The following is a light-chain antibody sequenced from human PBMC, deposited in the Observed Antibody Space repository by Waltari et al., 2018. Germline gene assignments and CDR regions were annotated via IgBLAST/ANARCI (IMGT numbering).Light chain of an antibody. Sequence: QSVLPQPPSVSGAPGQRVTISCTVTTSNIGAGQDVNWYRQVPGSAPKLPIYRDDNRPSGVPGRFSGSKSGTSASLSVTGLLVEDEGEYFCQSYDSGLSAVVFGGGTKLTVL. CDR3: QSYDSGLSAVV. V-gene: IGLV1-40*01. CDR2: RDD. CDR1: TSNIGAGQD. J-gene: IGLJ3*02.